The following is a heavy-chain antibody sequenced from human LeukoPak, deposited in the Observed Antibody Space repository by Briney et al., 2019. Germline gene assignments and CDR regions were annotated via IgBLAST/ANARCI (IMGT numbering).Heavy chain of an antibody. CDR3: ATPGEADTAMAIFDY. J-gene: IGHJ4*02. CDR1: GGSFSGYY. Sequence: SETLSLTCAVYGGSFSGYYWTWIRQPPGKGLEWIGEINHSGSTTYKPSLKSRVTISVDTSKNHFSLRLTSVTAADTAVYYCATPGEADTAMAIFDYWGQGTLVTVSS. V-gene: IGHV4-34*01. D-gene: IGHD5-18*01. CDR2: INHSGST.